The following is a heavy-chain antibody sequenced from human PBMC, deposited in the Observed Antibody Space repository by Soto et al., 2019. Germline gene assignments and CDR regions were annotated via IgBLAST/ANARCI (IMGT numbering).Heavy chain of an antibody. CDR3: AKLGPIINMEIDY. D-gene: IGHD3-10*01. V-gene: IGHV3-23*01. CDR2: ITDTGVNT. J-gene: IGHJ4*02. CDR1: GFTFSSYA. Sequence: GSLRLSCAASGFTFSSYAMNWVRQAPGKGLEWVSTITDTGVNTYYANSVKGRFTISRDNSKNTLYLQMNSLRAEDTAVYYCAKLGPIINMEIDYWGQGTLVTVSS.